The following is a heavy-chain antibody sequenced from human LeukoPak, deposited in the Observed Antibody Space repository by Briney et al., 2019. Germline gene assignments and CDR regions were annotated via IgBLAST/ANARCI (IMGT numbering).Heavy chain of an antibody. J-gene: IGHJ4*02. V-gene: IGHV1-18*01. CDR1: GYTFTSYG. CDR3: ARSGVTIFGVVIMPFDY. D-gene: IGHD3-3*01. Sequence: ASVKVSCKASGYTFTSYGISWVRQAPGQGLEWMGWISAYNGSTNYAQKLQGRVTMTTDTSTSTAYMELRSLRSDDTAVYYCARSGVTIFGVVIMPFDYWGQGTLVTVSS. CDR2: ISAYNGST.